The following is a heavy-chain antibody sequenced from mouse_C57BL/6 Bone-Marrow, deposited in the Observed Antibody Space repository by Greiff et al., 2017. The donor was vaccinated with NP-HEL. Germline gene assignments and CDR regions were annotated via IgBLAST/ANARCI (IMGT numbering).Heavy chain of an antibody. CDR3: ARGQT. Sequence: DVKLQESGPGLVKPSQSLSLTCSVTGYSITSGYYWNWIRQFPGNKLEWMGYISYDGSNNYNPSLKNRISITRDTSKNQFFLKLNSVTTEDTATYYCARGQTWGQGTLVTVSA. CDR2: ISYDGSN. CDR1: GYSITSGYY. J-gene: IGHJ3*01. V-gene: IGHV3-6*01.